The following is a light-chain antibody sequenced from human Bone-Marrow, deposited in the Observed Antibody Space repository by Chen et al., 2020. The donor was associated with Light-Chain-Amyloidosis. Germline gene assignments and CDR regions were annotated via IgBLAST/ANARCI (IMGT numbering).Light chain of an antibody. CDR3: SSYTITNTLV. CDR1: SSDVGVDNH. Sequence: QSALTQPAFVSGSPGQSITISCTGTSSDVGVDNHVSWYQQHPDKAPKLMIYGVTNRPSWVPDRFSGSKSDNTASLTISGLQTEDEADYFCSSYTITNTLVFGSGTRVTVL. J-gene: IGLJ1*01. V-gene: IGLV2-14*01. CDR2: GVT.